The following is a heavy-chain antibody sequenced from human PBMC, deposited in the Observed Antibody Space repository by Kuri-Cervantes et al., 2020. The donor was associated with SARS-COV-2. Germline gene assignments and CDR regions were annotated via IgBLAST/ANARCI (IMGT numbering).Heavy chain of an antibody. J-gene: IGHJ3*02. D-gene: IGHD3-3*01. V-gene: IGHV1-69*05. Sequence: SVKVSCKASGYTFTSYDISWVRQAPGQGLEWMGGIIPIFGTANYAQKFQGRVTITTDESTSTAYMELSSLRSEDTAVYYCARVRDSITIFGVVTPDAFDIWGQGTMVTVSS. CDR2: IIPIFGTA. CDR1: GYTFTSYD. CDR3: ARVRDSITIFGVVTPDAFDI.